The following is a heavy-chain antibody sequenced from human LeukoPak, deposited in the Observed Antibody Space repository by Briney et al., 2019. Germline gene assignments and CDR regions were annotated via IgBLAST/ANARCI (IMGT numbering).Heavy chain of an antibody. V-gene: IGHV1-8*01. Sequence: ASVKVSCKASGYTFTSYDINWVRQATGQGLEWMGWMNPNSGNTGYAQKFQGRVTMTRNTSISTAYMELSSLRSEDTAVYYCARGLGPIRMVRGVPRGGKWFDPWGQGTLVTVSS. J-gene: IGHJ5*02. CDR2: MNPNSGNT. CDR1: GYTFTSYD. CDR3: ARGLGPIRMVRGVPRGGKWFDP. D-gene: IGHD3-10*01.